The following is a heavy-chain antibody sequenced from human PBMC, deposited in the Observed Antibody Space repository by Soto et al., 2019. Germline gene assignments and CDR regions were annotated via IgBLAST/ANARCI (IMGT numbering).Heavy chain of an antibody. CDR3: ANRIGNYYFPRLRFDL. CDR2: IGERGDGT. D-gene: IGHD1-26*01. Sequence: GGSLRLSCAASGFTFSSHPMSWVRQAPGKGLEWVSAIGERGDGTAYRDSVKGRFTISRDNFKNMLYLQMDSLRAEDTAVYYSANRIGNYYFPRLRFDLWGQGTMVTVSS. V-gene: IGHV3-23*01. J-gene: IGHJ3*01. CDR1: GFTFSSHP.